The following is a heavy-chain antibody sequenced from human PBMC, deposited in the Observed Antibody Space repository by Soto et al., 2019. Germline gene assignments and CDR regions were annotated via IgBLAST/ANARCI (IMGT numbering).Heavy chain of an antibody. Sequence: SGPTLVNPTQTLTLTCTFSGFSLSTSGVGVGWIRQPPGKALEWLALIYWDDDKRYSPSLKSRLTITKDTSKNQVVLTMTNIDPVDTATYYCAHRRRGDSYGDRADWFDPWGQGTLVTVSS. CDR3: AHRRRGDSYGDRADWFDP. D-gene: IGHD5-18*01. V-gene: IGHV2-5*02. CDR1: GFSLSTSGVG. J-gene: IGHJ5*02. CDR2: IYWDDDK.